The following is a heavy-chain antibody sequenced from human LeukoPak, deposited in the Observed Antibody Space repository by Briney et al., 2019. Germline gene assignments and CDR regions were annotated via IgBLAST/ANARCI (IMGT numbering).Heavy chain of an antibody. CDR3: VLLYYYDSSGYY. J-gene: IGHJ4*02. V-gene: IGHV1-8*02. CDR2: MNPNSGNT. CDR1: GYTFTNYG. D-gene: IGHD3-22*01. Sequence: ASVKVSCKASGYTFTNYGFSWVRQATGQGLEWMGWMNPNSGNTGYAQKFQGRVTMTRNTSISTAYMELSSLRSEDTAVYYCVLLYYYDSSGYYWGQGTLVTVSS.